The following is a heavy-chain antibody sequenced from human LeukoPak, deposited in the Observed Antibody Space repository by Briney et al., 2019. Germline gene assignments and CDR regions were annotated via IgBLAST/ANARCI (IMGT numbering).Heavy chain of an antibody. CDR3: ARIHRRDGYNFDY. D-gene: IGHD5-24*01. CDR2: INPNSGGT. V-gene: IGHV1-2*02. J-gene: IGHJ4*02. Sequence: GASVKVSCKASGYTFTGYYMHWVRQAPGQGLEWMRWINPNSGGTNYAQKFQGRVTMTRDTSISTAYMELSRLRSDDTAVYYCARIHRRDGYNFDYWGQGTLVTVSS. CDR1: GYTFTGYY.